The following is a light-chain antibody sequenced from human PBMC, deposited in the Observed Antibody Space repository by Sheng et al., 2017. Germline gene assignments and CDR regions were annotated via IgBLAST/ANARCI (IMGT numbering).Light chain of an antibody. CDR3: AAWDDSLKGWV. V-gene: IGLV1-44*01. J-gene: IGLJ3*02. Sequence: QSVLTQPPSASGTPGQRVTISCSGSSSNIGSNTVNWYQHLPGTAPKLLMYSNNQRPSGVPDRFSGSKSGTSASLAISGLQSEDEADYYCAAWDDSLKGWVFGGGTKLTVL. CDR2: SNN. CDR1: SSNIGSNT.